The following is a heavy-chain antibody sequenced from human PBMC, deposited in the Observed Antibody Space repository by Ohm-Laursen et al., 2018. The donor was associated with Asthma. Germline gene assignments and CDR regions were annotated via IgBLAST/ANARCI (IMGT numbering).Heavy chain of an antibody. V-gene: IGHV1-69*13. Sequence: ASVKVSCKSLGGPFSTSVFGWVRQAPGHGLEWLGGLNSVFGTSTYAQKFHDRFTITADEYTSTVNMPLSSLTSEDTAVYYCARKAGACIVSTCYSLDFWGQGTLVTVSS. CDR3: ARKAGACIVSTCYSLDF. J-gene: IGHJ4*02. CDR2: LNSVFGTS. D-gene: IGHD2-15*01. CDR1: GGPFSTSV.